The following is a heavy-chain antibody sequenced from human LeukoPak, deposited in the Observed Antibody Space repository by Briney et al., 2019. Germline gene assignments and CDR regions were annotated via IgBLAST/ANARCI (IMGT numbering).Heavy chain of an antibody. D-gene: IGHD2-15*01. Sequence: SDTLSLTCTVSGGSIRSFYWSWIRQPPGKGLEWIGYIFYSGSTTYNPSLKSRVTMSVDTSKSQFSLRLSSVTAADTAVYYGAKNLGSCNSGGSCYQFDPWGQGTLVTVSS. J-gene: IGHJ5*02. CDR2: IFYSGST. CDR3: AKNLGSCNSGGSCYQFDP. CDR1: GGSIRSFY. V-gene: IGHV4-59*07.